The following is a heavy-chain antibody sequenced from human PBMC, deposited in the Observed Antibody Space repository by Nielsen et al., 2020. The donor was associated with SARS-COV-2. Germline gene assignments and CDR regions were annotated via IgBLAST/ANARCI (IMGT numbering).Heavy chain of an antibody. CDR2: IRSYANEYAT. CDR3: SSPTVAF. Sequence: GGSLRLSCVASGFTFSGSAMHWVRQASEKGLEWLGRIRSYANEYATAYAASVEGRFTVSRDDSKNTAYLQMNSLKSEDTAVYYCSSPTVAFWGQGTLVTVSS. V-gene: IGHV3-73*01. CDR1: GFTFSGSA. D-gene: IGHD4-23*01. J-gene: IGHJ4*02.